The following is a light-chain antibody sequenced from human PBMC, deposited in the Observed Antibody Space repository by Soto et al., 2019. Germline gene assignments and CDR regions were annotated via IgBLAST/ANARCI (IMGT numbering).Light chain of an antibody. CDR3: QQRSKWPLT. V-gene: IGKV3-11*01. J-gene: IGKJ4*01. CDR2: DTS. Sequence: IVLTQSPVTLSLSPGASATLSCRASQSVGSFLAWYQQKPGQAPRLLIYDTSNRATSIPARFSGGGSGTDFTLTISSLEPEDFAVYYCQQRSKWPLTFGGGTKVEIK. CDR1: QSVGSF.